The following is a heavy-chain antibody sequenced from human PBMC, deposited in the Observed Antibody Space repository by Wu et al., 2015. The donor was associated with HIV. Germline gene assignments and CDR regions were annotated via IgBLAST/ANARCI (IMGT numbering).Heavy chain of an antibody. Sequence: LVQSGAEVKKPGASVKVSCKASGYTFTGYHMHWVRQAPGQGLEWMGWINPKTGATNYAQKFQGRVTMTTDTSISTTYMELSRLRSDDTAMFYCARAVSMDHWGQGTLLTVS. V-gene: IGHV1-2*02. CDR3: ARAVSMDH. CDR2: INPKTGAT. J-gene: IGHJ4*02. D-gene: IGHD2-8*01. CDR1: GYTFTGYH.